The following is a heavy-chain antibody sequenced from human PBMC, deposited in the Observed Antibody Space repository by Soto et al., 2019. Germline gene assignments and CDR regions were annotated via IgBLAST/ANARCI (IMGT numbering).Heavy chain of an antibody. CDR2: IYYSGST. CDR1: GGSISSYY. J-gene: IGHJ4*02. V-gene: IGHV4-59*08. Sequence: SETLSLTCTVSGGSISSYYWSWIRQPPGKGLEWIGYIYYSGSTNYNPSLKSRVTISVDTSKNQFSLKLSSVTAADTAVYYCATRDRNSNDYWGQGTLVTASS. D-gene: IGHD6-13*01. CDR3: ATRDRNSNDY.